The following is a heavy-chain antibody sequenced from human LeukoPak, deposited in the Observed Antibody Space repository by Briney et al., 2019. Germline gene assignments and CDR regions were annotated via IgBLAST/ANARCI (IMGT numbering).Heavy chain of an antibody. J-gene: IGHJ6*03. CDR2: INPSGGST. CDR1: GYTFTSYY. Sequence: ASVKVSCKASGYTFTSYYMHWVRQAPGQGLEWMGIINPSGGSTSYAQKFQGRVTMTRDTSTSTVYMELSSLRSEDTAVYYCARAAFGDPYYYYMDVWGKGTTVTVSS. D-gene: IGHD3-10*01. V-gene: IGHV1-46*01. CDR3: ARAAFGDPYYYYMDV.